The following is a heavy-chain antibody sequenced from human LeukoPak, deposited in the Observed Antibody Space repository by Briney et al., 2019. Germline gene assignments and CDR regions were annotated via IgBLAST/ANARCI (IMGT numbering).Heavy chain of an antibody. CDR2: ISSSSSYI. V-gene: IGHV3-21*01. Sequence: GGSLRLSCAASGFTFSSYSMNWVRQAPGKGLEWVSSISSSSSYIYYADSVKGRFTISRDNAKNSLYLQMNSLRAEDTAVYYCARVQYYYDSSGYSSHAFDIWGQGTMVTVSS. CDR1: GFTFSSYS. D-gene: IGHD3-22*01. J-gene: IGHJ3*02. CDR3: ARVQYYYDSSGYSSHAFDI.